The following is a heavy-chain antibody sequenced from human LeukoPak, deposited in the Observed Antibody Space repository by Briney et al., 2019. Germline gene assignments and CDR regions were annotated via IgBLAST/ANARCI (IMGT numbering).Heavy chain of an antibody. D-gene: IGHD3-22*01. J-gene: IGHJ4*02. CDR1: GFTFDDYA. Sequence: GGSLRLSCAASGFTFDDYAMHWVRQAPGKGLEWVSLISWDGGSTYYADSVKGRFTISRDNSKNSLYLQMNSLRAEDTALYYCAKGPYYYDSSGTYFGYWGQGTLVTVSS. CDR2: ISWDGGST. CDR3: AKGPYYYDSSGTYFGY. V-gene: IGHV3-43D*03.